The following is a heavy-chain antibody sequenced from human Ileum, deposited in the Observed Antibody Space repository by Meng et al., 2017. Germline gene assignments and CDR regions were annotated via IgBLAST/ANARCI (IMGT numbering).Heavy chain of an antibody. V-gene: IGHV4-61*08. CDR2: AST. CDR1: CGSVSSDGFQ. J-gene: IGHJ4*02. CDR3: ARDHWGSLDY. D-gene: IGHD7-27*01. Sequence: VARRASRPVLVRPAETLSLICTVSCGSVSSDGFQWGWVRQPPGKGLEWIGYASTNYNPSLKSRVTISLDTSKNQFSLELSSVTAADTAVYYCARDHWGSLDYWGQGILVTVSS.